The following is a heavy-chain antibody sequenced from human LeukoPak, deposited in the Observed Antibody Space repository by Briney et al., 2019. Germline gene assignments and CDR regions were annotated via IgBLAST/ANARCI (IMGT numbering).Heavy chain of an antibody. CDR3: AKDAAEYNWNYGAY. J-gene: IGHJ4*02. CDR1: GGSISGSY. Sequence: SETLSLTCTVSGGSISGSYWNWIRQPPGKGLEWTGYIYYSGSTNYNPSLKSRVTISVDTSKKQFSLKLSSVTAVDTAVYYCAKDAAEYNWNYGAYWGQGTLVTVSS. CDR2: IYYSGST. V-gene: IGHV4-59*01. D-gene: IGHD1-7*01.